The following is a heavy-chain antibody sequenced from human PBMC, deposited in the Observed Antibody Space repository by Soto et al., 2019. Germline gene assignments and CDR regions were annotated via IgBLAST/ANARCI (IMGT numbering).Heavy chain of an antibody. D-gene: IGHD3-3*01. Sequence: EVQLVESGGGLVKPGGSLRLSCAASGFTFSSYSMNWVRQAPGKGLEWVSSISSSSSYIYYADSVKGRFTISRDNAKNSLYLQMNSLRAEDTAVYYCARVGTIFGVEHHNWGQGTLVTVSS. CDR1: GFTFSSYS. CDR2: ISSSSSYI. CDR3: ARVGTIFGVEHHN. V-gene: IGHV3-21*01. J-gene: IGHJ4*02.